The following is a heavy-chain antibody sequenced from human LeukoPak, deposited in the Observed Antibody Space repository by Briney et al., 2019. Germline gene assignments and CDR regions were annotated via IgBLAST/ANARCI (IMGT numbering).Heavy chain of an antibody. J-gene: IGHJ3*02. D-gene: IGHD6-19*01. V-gene: IGHV4-39*01. CDR3: ARQIYTSGWYGHDAFDI. Sequence: SETLSLTCTVSGGSLSSSSYYWGWIRQPPGKGLEWIGSIYYSGSTYYNPSLKSRLTISVDTSKNQFSLKLSSVTAADTAVYYCARQIYTSGWYGHDAFDIWGQGTMVTVSS. CDR2: IYYSGST. CDR1: GGSLSSSSYY.